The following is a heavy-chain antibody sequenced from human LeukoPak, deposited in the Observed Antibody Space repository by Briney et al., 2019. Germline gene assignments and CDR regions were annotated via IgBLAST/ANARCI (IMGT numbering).Heavy chain of an antibody. CDR3: VFGYYYDSGSQYNWFDT. Sequence: GGSLRLSCAASGFTFSNAWMSWVRQAPGKGLVWVSRINTDGGSTTYADSVKGRFTISRDNAKNTLYLQMNSLRAEDTAVYYCVFGYYYDSGSQYNWFDTWGQGTLVTVSS. CDR1: GFTFSNAW. CDR2: INTDGGST. V-gene: IGHV3-74*01. J-gene: IGHJ5*02. D-gene: IGHD3-10*01.